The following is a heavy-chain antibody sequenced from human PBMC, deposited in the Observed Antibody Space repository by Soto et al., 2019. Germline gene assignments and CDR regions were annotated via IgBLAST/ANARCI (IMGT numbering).Heavy chain of an antibody. CDR2: IYYSGST. CDR1: GGSISSSSYY. CDR3: ASRGSYSGGPIDY. D-gene: IGHD3-10*01. Sequence: SETLSLTCTVSGGSISSSSYYWGWIRQPPGKGLEWIGSIYYSGSTYYNPSLKSRVTISVDTSKNQFSLKLSSVTAADTAVYYCASRGSYSGGPIDYWGQGTLVTVSS. J-gene: IGHJ4*02. V-gene: IGHV4-39*01.